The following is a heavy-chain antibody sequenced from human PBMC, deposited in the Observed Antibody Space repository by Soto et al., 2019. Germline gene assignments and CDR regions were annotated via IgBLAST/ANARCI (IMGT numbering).Heavy chain of an antibody. CDR3: ARHGILSNSDAFDI. V-gene: IGHV4-39*01. CDR2: VYFSGST. CDR1: GGSISSSTYY. Sequence: SETLSLTCTVSGGSISSSTYYWDWIRQPPGKGLEWIGSVYFSGSTYYNPSLMSRVTISVDTSKNQFSLRLTSVTAADTAVYYCARHGILSNSDAFDIWGHGTMVTVSS. J-gene: IGHJ3*02. D-gene: IGHD2-21*01.